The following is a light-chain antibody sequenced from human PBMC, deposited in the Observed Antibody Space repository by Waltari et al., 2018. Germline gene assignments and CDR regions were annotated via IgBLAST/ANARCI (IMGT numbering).Light chain of an antibody. CDR1: QTVGNS. CDR2: DAA. V-gene: IGKV3-11*01. Sequence: ENVLTQSPATLSLSPGEAATLSCRASQTVGNSLAWYQHKPGQAPRLLIYDAANRASGIPARFSGSGSGADFTLTISSLEPDDFAVYYCQQRSNWHTFGQGTRLEIK. J-gene: IGKJ2*01. CDR3: QQRSNWHT.